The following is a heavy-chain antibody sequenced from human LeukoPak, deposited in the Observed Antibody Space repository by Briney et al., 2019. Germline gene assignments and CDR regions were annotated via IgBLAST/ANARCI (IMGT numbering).Heavy chain of an antibody. CDR3: AKEHHYYDSSGPPIDY. CDR2: ISGSGGST. D-gene: IGHD3-22*01. CDR1: GFTFSSYA. J-gene: IGHJ4*02. V-gene: IGHV3-23*01. Sequence: GGSLRLSCAASGFTFSSYAMSWVRQAPGKGLEWVSAISGSGGSTYYADSVKGRFTISRDNSKNTLYLQMNSLRAEDTAVYYCAKEHHYYDSSGPPIDYWGQGTLVTVSS.